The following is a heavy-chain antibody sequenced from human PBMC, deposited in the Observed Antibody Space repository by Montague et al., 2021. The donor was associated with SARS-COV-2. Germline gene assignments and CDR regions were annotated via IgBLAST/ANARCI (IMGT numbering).Heavy chain of an antibody. V-gene: IGHV4-34*01. CDR1: GGSFSGYY. CDR2: INHSGST. J-gene: IGHJ5*02. D-gene: IGHD3-10*01. Sequence: SETLSLTCAVYGGSFSGYYWSWIRQPPGKGLGWIGEINHSGSTNYNPSLKSRATISVDTSKNQFSLKLSSVAAADTAVYYCARASVLLWFGERSNWFDPWGQGTLVTVSS. CDR3: ARASVLLWFGERSNWFDP.